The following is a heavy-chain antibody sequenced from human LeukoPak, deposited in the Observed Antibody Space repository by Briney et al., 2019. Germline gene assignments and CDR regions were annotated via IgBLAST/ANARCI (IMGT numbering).Heavy chain of an antibody. D-gene: IGHD5-24*01. CDR3: AKVKRWLQFVFDY. V-gene: IGHV3-7*01. CDR1: GFTFSSYW. Sequence: GGSLRLSCAASGFTFSSYWMSWVRQAPGKGLEWVANIKQDGSEKYYVDSVKGRFTISRDNSKNTLYLQMNSLRAEDTAVYYCAKVKRWLQFVFDYWGQGTLVTVSS. CDR2: IKQDGSEK. J-gene: IGHJ4*02.